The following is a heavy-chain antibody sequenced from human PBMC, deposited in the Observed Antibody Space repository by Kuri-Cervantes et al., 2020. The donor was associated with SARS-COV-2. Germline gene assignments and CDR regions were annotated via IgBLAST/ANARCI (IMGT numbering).Heavy chain of an antibody. CDR2: ISGTGGST. CDR1: GFSFNNYA. CDR3: AKDKGSPRGWGTMIKGYFDY. J-gene: IGHJ4*02. D-gene: IGHD3-22*01. V-gene: IGHV3-23*01. Sequence: GESLKISCAASGFSFNNYAMNWVRQAPGKGLEWVSTISGTGGSTYYADSVKGRFTISRDKSGNTLYLQMSSLRAGDTAIYYCAKDKGSPRGWGTMIKGYFDYWGQGTLVTVSS.